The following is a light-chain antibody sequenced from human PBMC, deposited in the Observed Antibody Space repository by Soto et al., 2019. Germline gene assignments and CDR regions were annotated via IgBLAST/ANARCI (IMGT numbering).Light chain of an antibody. CDR2: AAS. CDR3: QHCNSYSEA. J-gene: IGKJ1*01. CDR1: QDVVNY. V-gene: IGKV1-16*01. Sequence: DIDMTQAPSSLSASVGDRVTITCRAGQDVVNYLNWYQQEPGKAPRLLIYAASSLQSGVPSRFSGSGSGTEFTLTISSLQPDDFATYYCQHCNSYSEAFGQGTKVDIK.